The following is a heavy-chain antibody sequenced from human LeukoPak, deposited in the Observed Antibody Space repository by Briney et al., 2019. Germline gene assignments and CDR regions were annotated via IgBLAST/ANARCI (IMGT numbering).Heavy chain of an antibody. D-gene: IGHD3-16*02. Sequence: GGSLRLSCAASGFAFSDYYMSWIRQAPGKGLEWVSYISSSGSTIYYADSVKGRFTISRDNAKNSLYLQMHSLRAEDTAVYYCARGRMITFGGVIVNNYYFDYWGQGTLVTVSS. CDR2: ISSSGSTI. CDR1: GFAFSDYY. V-gene: IGHV3-11*01. J-gene: IGHJ4*02. CDR3: ARGRMITFGGVIVNNYYFDY.